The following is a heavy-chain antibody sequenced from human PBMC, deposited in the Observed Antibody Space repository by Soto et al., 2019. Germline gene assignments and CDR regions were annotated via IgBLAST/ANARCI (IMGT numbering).Heavy chain of an antibody. CDR3: ARTRLQYRELVS. CDR1: GFSVTNTY. Sequence: GGSLRLSCAVSGFSVTNTYMHWVRQAPGKGLEWVTVISGPGVTYYADSVKGRIALSRDTSQNTMYLHRRILRADDTAFYYCARTRLQYRELVSWGQGTLVTVSS. CDR2: ISGPGVT. D-gene: IGHD2-21*02. V-gene: IGHV3-53*01. J-gene: IGHJ5*02.